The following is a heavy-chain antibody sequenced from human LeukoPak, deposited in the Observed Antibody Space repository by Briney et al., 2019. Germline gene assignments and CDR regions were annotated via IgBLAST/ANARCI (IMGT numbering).Heavy chain of an antibody. D-gene: IGHD3-16*02. CDR1: GFTFSSYW. V-gene: IGHV3-7*01. CDR3: ARSYYDYVWGSYRTDY. J-gene: IGHJ4*02. Sequence: QPGGSLRLSCAASGFTFSSYWMSWVRQAPGKGLEWVANINQDGSEKYYVDSVKGRFTISRDNAKNSLYLQMNSLRAEDTAVYYCARSYYDYVWGSYRTDYWGQGTLVTVSS. CDR2: INQDGSEK.